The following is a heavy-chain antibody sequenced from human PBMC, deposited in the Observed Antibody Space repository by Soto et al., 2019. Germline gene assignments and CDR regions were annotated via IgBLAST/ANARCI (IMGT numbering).Heavy chain of an antibody. CDR3: RTQWLD. CDR2: IKKQADGGTT. Sequence: EVQLVESGGGLVKPGRSLRLSCAASGFTFSNAWMSWVRQAPGKGLEWVGLIKKQADGGTTEYAAPLKGRFTISRDDSENTLYLQMSSLQTEDTAVYYCRTQWLDWGQGTLVTVSS. CDR1: GFTFSNAW. J-gene: IGHJ4*02. V-gene: IGHV3-15*01. D-gene: IGHD6-19*01.